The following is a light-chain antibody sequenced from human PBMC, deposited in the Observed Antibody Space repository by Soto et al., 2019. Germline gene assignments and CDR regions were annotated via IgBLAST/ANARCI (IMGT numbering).Light chain of an antibody. CDR1: QSVNSN. CDR2: GAS. CDR3: QEYNTWPWT. Sequence: ETVMTQSPATLSVSPGERATLSCRASQSVNSNLAWYQQKLGQAPRVLIFGASTRATGIPARFSGSGSGTEFRLTINSLQSEDFAVYYCQEYNTWPWTFGQGTKVEIK. V-gene: IGKV3-15*01. J-gene: IGKJ1*01.